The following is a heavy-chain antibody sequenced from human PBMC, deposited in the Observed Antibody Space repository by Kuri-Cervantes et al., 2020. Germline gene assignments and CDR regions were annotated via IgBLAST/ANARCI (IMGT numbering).Heavy chain of an antibody. CDR1: GDSVSSNSAA. J-gene: IGHJ4*02. CDR2: TYYRSKWYN. V-gene: IGHV6-1*01. Sequence: SETLSLTCAISGDSVSSNSAAWSWIRQSPSRGLEWLGRTYYRSKWYNDYAVSVKSRITINPDTSKNQFSLQLNSVTPEDTAVYYCARDVASSWYDPHYFDYWGQGTLVTVSS. CDR3: ARDVASSWYDPHYFDY. D-gene: IGHD6-13*01.